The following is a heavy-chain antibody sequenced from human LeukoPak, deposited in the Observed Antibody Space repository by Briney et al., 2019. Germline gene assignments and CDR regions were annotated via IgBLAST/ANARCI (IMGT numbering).Heavy chain of an antibody. CDR2: ISSSCSTI. J-gene: IGHJ3*02. CDR3: ARREYPDAFDI. V-gene: IGHV3-11*04. CDR1: GFTFSYYY. D-gene: IGHD2-2*01. Sequence: GGFLRLSCAASGFTFSYYYMSWIRQAPGKGLELVSYISSSCSTIYYADSVKGRFTISRDNAKNSLYLQMNSLRAEDTAVYYCARREYPDAFDIWGQGTMVTVSS.